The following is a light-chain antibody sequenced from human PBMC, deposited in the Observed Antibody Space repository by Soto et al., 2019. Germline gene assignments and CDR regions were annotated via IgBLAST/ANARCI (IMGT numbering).Light chain of an antibody. J-gene: IGKJ1*01. Sequence: DIQMTQSPSSLSASVGDRVTITCRASQNIDSYLNWYQQRPGKAPKLLIHDASSLQSGVPSRFSGSGSGTDVALTINSLQPEDFATIYCQQTYSTPWTFGQGTKVEIK. CDR1: QNIDSY. CDR3: QQTYSTPWT. V-gene: IGKV1-39*01. CDR2: DAS.